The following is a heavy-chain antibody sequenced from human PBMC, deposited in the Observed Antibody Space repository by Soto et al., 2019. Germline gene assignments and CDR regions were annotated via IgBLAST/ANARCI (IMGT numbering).Heavy chain of an antibody. Sequence: SETLSLTCAVYGGSFSGYYWSWIRQPPGKGLEWIGEINHSGSTNYNPSLKSRVTISVDTSKNQFSLKLSSVTAADTAVYYCERGSGVSVASYFDYWGQGTLVTV. CDR1: GGSFSGYY. CDR2: INHSGST. J-gene: IGHJ4*02. V-gene: IGHV4-34*01. CDR3: ERGSGVSVASYFDY. D-gene: IGHD2-8*01.